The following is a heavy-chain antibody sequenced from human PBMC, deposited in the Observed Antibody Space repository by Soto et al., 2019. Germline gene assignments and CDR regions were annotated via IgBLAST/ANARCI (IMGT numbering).Heavy chain of an antibody. D-gene: IGHD5-18*01. CDR3: AREGRGYSYGPGPVYFDY. Sequence: QVQLVESGGGVVQPGRSLRLSCAASGFTFSSYGMHWVRQAPGKGLEWVAVIWYDGSNKYYADSVKGRFTISRDNSKNTLYLQMNSLRAEDTAVYYCAREGRGYSYGPGPVYFDYWGQGTLVTVSS. CDR2: IWYDGSNK. CDR1: GFTFSSYG. J-gene: IGHJ4*02. V-gene: IGHV3-33*01.